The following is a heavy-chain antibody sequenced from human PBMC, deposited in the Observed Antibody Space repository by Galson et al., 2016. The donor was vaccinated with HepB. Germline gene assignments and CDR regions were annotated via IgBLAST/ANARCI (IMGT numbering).Heavy chain of an antibody. J-gene: IGHJ3*01. CDR1: GFTFRSYA. D-gene: IGHD2-8*02. Sequence: SLRLSCAASGFTFRSYALHWVRQAPGKGLEWIGRIKSKTQGGTTDYAEALKGRFTISRDDSKNTVFLQIYSLRTEDTAVYYCTTGYSTATTYHGDDAFDVWGRGTMVTVSS. V-gene: IGHV3-15*01. CDR2: IKSKTQGGTT. CDR3: TTGYSTATTYHGDDAFDV.